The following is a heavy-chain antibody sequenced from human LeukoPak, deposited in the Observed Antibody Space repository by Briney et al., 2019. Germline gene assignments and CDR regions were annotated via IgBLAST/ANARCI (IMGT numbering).Heavy chain of an antibody. CDR2: ITSSSSYI. CDR3: AKVGTMIVVVIEDAFDI. CDR1: GFTFSSYS. V-gene: IGHV3-21*04. D-gene: IGHD3-22*01. Sequence: GGSLRLSCAASGFTFSSYSMNWVRQAPGKGLEWVSSITSSSSYIYYADSVKGRFTISRDNAKNSLYLQMNSLRAEDTAVYYCAKVGTMIVVVIEDAFDIWGQGTMVTVSS. J-gene: IGHJ3*02.